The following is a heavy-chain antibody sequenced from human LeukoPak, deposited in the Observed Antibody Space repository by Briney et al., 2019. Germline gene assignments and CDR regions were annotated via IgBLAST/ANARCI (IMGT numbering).Heavy chain of an antibody. CDR2: ISAYNGNT. CDR3: ARADYDSSGYYLYYFDY. D-gene: IGHD3-22*01. Sequence: VASVKVSCKASGYTFTSYGISWVRPAPGQGLEWMGWISAYNGNTNYAQKLQGRVTMTTDTSTSTAYMELRSLRSDDTAVYYCARADYDSSGYYLYYFDYWGQGTLVTVSS. CDR1: GYTFTSYG. V-gene: IGHV1-18*01. J-gene: IGHJ4*02.